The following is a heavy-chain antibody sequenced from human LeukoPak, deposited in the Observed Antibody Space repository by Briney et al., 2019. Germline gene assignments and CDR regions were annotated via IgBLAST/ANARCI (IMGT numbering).Heavy chain of an antibody. CDR2: ISAYNGDT. D-gene: IGHD3-10*01. CDR3: ARYGSYGSGELVKNYYYYYYMDV. Sequence: ASVKVSCKASGYTFTSYGINWVRQAPGQGLEWMGWISAYNGDTNYAQKLQGRVTMTRDTSTSTAYMELRSLRSDDTAVYYCARYGSYGSGELVKNYYYYYYMDVWGKGTTVTVSS. V-gene: IGHV1-18*01. J-gene: IGHJ6*03. CDR1: GYTFTSYG.